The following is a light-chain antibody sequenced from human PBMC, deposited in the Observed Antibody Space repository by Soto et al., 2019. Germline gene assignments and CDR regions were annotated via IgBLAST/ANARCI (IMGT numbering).Light chain of an antibody. Sequence: EIVVTQSPATLSVSPGETATLSCRVSQSVISSLAWYQQKPGQAPRLLISGAYTRATGIPARFSGSGSGTEFTLTISGLQSEDFAVYYCQQYYNWPQLTFGGGTRVEIE. CDR2: GAY. CDR1: QSVISS. CDR3: QQYYNWPQLT. J-gene: IGKJ4*01. V-gene: IGKV3-15*01.